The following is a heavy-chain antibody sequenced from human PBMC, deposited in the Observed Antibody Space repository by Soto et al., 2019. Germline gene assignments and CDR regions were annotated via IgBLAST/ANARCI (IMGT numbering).Heavy chain of an antibody. J-gene: IGHJ6*02. Sequence: SETLSLTCTVPGDSISSYYWTWIRQPPGKGLEWIGYTHSSGSTNYNPSFKSRVTMSVDTSKNHFSLRLSSVTAADTAVYYCARFGRGDSYYGMDVWGQGTTVTVSS. D-gene: IGHD2-21*02. V-gene: IGHV4-4*09. CDR1: GDSISSYY. CDR2: THSSGST. CDR3: ARFGRGDSYYGMDV.